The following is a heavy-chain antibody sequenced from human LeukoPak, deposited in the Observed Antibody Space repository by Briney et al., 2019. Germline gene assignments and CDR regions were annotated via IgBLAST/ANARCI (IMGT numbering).Heavy chain of an antibody. D-gene: IGHD5-24*01. CDR1: GFTLSTYW. CDR3: TRDHRNYMFDY. Sequence: GGSLRLSCEASGFTLSTYWMNWVRQVPGKGLDWVANINPDGSGKRYVDSVKGRFTISRDNAKNTVFLQMNSLRVEDTAVYFCTRDHRNYMFDYWGQGILVTVSS. J-gene: IGHJ4*02. CDR2: INPDGSGK. V-gene: IGHV3-7*01.